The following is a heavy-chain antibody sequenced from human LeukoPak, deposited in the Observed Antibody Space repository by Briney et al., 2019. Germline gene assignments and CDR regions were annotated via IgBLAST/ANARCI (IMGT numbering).Heavy chain of an antibody. Sequence: GESLRLSCAASGFTFSSYWMSWVRQAPGKGLEWVANIKQDGSEKYYVDSVKGRFTISRDNAKNSLYLQMNSLRAEDTAVYYCARAAYDYVWGSYRYWGQGTLVTVSS. J-gene: IGHJ4*02. D-gene: IGHD3-16*02. CDR2: IKQDGSEK. CDR1: GFTFSSYW. V-gene: IGHV3-7*01. CDR3: ARAAYDYVWGSYRY.